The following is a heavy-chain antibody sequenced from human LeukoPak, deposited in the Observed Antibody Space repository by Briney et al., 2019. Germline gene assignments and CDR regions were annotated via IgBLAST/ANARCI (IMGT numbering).Heavy chain of an antibody. CDR3: ARQFYDSGGYDAFDI. V-gene: IGHV5-51*01. CDR1: KNSFTKSW. D-gene: IGHD3-22*01. J-gene: IGHJ3*02. CDR2: IYPDDSDT. Sequence: GESLKISCQGSKNSFTKSWVAWVRQKPGKGLEWMGIIYPDDSDTRYNPSFEGQVTISADKSISTAYLQWSSLKASDTAMYYCARQFYDSGGYDAFDIWGQGTMVTVSS.